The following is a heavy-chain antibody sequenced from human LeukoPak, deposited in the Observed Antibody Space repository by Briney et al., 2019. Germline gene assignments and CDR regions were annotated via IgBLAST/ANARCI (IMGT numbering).Heavy chain of an antibody. D-gene: IGHD4-23*01. CDR2: ISGSGGST. Sequence: GGSLRLSCAVSGFTFSSYAMSWVRQAPGKGLEWVSAISGSGGSTYYADSVKGRFTISRDNSKNTLYLQMNSLRAEDTTVYYCASDLGGNSLVEDAFDIWGQGTMVTVSS. CDR3: ASDLGGNSLVEDAFDI. CDR1: GFTFSSYA. J-gene: IGHJ3*02. V-gene: IGHV3-23*01.